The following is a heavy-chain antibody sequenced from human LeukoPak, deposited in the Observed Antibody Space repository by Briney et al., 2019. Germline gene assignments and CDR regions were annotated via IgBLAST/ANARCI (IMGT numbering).Heavy chain of an antibody. CDR2: IYTSGST. CDR3: ASREPICSGGSCYLQRWDAFDI. CDR1: GGSISSYY. J-gene: IGHJ3*02. D-gene: IGHD2-15*01. V-gene: IGHV4-4*07. Sequence: SETLSLTCTVSGGSISSYYWSWIRQPAGKGLEWIGRIYTSGSTNYNPSLKSRVTMSVDTSKNQFSLKLSSVTAADTAVYYCASREPICSGGSCYLQRWDAFDIWGQGTMVTVSS.